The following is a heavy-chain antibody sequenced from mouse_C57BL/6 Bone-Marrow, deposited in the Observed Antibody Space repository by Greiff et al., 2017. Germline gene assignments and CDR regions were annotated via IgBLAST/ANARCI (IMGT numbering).Heavy chain of an antibody. J-gene: IGHJ1*03. CDR3: TRPGTGYWYFDV. CDR1: GFTFNDAW. Sequence: EVQLVESGGGLVQPGGSIKLSCAASGFTFNDAWMDWVRQSPEKGLEWVAEIRHKANNHATYYAESVKGRFTISRDTSKSSVYLQMNSLRAEDTGIDYCTRPGTGYWYFDVWGTGTTVTVSA. V-gene: IGHV6-6*01. CDR2: IRHKANNHAT. D-gene: IGHD4-1*01.